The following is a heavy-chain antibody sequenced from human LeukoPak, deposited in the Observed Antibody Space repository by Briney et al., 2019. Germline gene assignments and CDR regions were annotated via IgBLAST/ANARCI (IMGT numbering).Heavy chain of an antibody. CDR3: ARWRGYSYGYDY. CDR1: GFTVSSNY. J-gene: IGHJ4*02. D-gene: IGHD5-18*01. CDR2: IYSGGST. V-gene: IGHV3-66*01. Sequence: SGGSLRLSCAASGFTVSSNYMSWVRQAPGKGLEWVSVIYSGGSTYYADSVKGRFTISRDNSKNTLYLQMNSLRAEDTAVYYCARWRGYSYGYDYWGQGTLVTVSS.